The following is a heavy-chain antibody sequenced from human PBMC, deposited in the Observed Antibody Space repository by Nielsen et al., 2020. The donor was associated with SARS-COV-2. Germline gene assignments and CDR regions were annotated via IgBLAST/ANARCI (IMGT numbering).Heavy chain of an antibody. CDR2: IYYSGST. Sequence: WLRQPPGQGLEWIGYIYYSGSTYYNPSLQSRVTRSVDTSKNQFSLTLSSVTGADTALYYCARERVGGITIFGVVTRYGMDVWGQGTTVTVSS. J-gene: IGHJ6*02. CDR3: ARERVGGITIFGVVTRYGMDV. D-gene: IGHD3-3*01. V-gene: IGHV4-30-4*01.